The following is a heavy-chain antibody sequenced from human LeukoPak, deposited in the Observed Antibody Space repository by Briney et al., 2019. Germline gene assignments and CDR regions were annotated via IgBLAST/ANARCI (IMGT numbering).Heavy chain of an antibody. V-gene: IGHV1-46*01. CDR3: ARGGVGPLAAGMLGY. D-gene: IGHD6-13*01. CDR2: INPSGGST. Sequence: GASVKVSCKASGYTFTSYYMHWVRQAPGQGLEWMGIINPSGGSTSYAQKFQGRVTMTRDMSTSTVYMELSSLRSEDTAVYYCARGGVGPLAAGMLGYWGQGTLVTVSS. J-gene: IGHJ4*02. CDR1: GYTFTSYY.